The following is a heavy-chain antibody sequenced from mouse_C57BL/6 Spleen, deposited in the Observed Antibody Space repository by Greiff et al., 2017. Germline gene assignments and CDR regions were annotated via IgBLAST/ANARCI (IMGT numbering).Heavy chain of an antibody. CDR2: IDPSDSDT. Sequence: QVQLQQPGAELVRPGASVKLSCKASGYTFTSYWMHWVKQRPVQGLEWIGKIDPSDSDTNYNQKFKGKATVTVDKSSSTAYMQLSSLTSEDSAVYYCARRPDDYDWMDYWGQGTSVTVSA. J-gene: IGHJ4*01. CDR3: ARRPDDYDWMDY. V-gene: IGHV1-69*02. CDR1: GYTFTSYW. D-gene: IGHD2-4*01.